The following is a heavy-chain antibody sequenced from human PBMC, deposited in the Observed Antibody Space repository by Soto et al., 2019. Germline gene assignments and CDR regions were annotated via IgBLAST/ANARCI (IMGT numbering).Heavy chain of an antibody. CDR1: GGTFSSYT. Sequence: QVQLVQSEAEVKKPGSSVNVSCKASGGTFSSYTISWVRQAPGQGLEWMGRIIPILGIANYAQKFQGRVTITADKSTSTAYMELSSMRSEDTAVYYCARAFRGVIANNWFDPWGQGTLVTVSS. D-gene: IGHD3-16*02. V-gene: IGHV1-69*02. CDR3: ARAFRGVIANNWFDP. J-gene: IGHJ5*02. CDR2: IIPILGIA.